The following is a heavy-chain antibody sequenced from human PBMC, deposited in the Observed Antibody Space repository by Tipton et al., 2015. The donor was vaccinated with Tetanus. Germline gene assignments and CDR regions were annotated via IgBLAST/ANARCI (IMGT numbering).Heavy chain of an antibody. CDR2: SWYDGTDK. J-gene: IGHJ4*02. CDR1: GFIFSSYG. CDR3: AREADCSGGSGFSGDFYN. V-gene: IGHV3-33*01. D-gene: IGHD2-15*01. Sequence: SGFIFSSYGIHWVRQAPGKGLEWVAVSWYDGTDKYYADSVKGRFTISRDNSKITLHLQMNSLRAEDTAVFYCAREADCSGGSGFSGDFYNWGQGTQVTVSS.